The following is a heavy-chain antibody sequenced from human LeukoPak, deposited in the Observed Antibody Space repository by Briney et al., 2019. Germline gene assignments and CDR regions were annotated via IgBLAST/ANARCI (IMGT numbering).Heavy chain of an antibody. Sequence: PGGSLRLSCVASGFTFSTYWMTWVRQAPGKGLEWVANIKPDGTQNYYVDSVKGRFTISRDNAKNSLYLQMNSLRADETAVYYCARLRPYSSSWYAYYGMDVWGQGTTVTVS. CDR3: ARLRPYSSSWYAYYGMDV. CDR2: IKPDGTQN. J-gene: IGHJ6*02. CDR1: GFTFSTYW. V-gene: IGHV3-7*04. D-gene: IGHD6-13*01.